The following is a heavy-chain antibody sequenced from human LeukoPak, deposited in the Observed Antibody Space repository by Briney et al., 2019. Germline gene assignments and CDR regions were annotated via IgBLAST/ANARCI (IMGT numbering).Heavy chain of an antibody. CDR1: GYTFTSYD. V-gene: IGHV1-8*01. D-gene: IGHD6-6*01. Sequence: GASVKVSCKASGYTFTSYDINWVRQATGQGLEWMGWMNPNSGNTGYAQKFQGKVTMTRNTSISTAYMELGSLRSDDTAVYYCASEYSSLTSTDPRFDYWGQGTLVTVSS. CDR3: ASEYSSLTSTDPRFDY. J-gene: IGHJ4*02. CDR2: MNPNSGNT.